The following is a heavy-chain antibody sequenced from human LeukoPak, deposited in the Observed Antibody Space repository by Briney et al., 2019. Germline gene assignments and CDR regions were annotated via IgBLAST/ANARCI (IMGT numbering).Heavy chain of an antibody. CDR3: ARGPTDMDFDY. CDR2: INPSDGTT. Sequence: ASVTVSCKPSVYTFTKSDYMHWVRQAPGPGLEWMGIINPSDGTTFYAQKFQGRVTMTRDTSTNTVYMELSSLRSEDTAVFYCARGPTDMDFDYWGQGSLVTVSS. CDR1: VYTFTKSDY. V-gene: IGHV1-46*01. J-gene: IGHJ4*02.